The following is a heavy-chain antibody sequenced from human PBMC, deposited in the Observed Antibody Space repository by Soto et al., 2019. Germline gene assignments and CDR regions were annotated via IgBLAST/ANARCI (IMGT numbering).Heavy chain of an antibody. CDR2: SNTYNGNT. D-gene: IGHD3-16*01. V-gene: IGHV1-18*01. J-gene: IGHJ6*02. Sequence: QVQLVQSGAEVKNPGASVKVSCKASGYTFTRYGIGWARQAPGQGLEWMGWSNTYNGNTNYAKNVQGRVPLTTDTSTSTAYMELRSLRSNDTAIYYCAMVDVYVTPSPQDVWGQGTTVIVSS. CDR1: GYTFTRYG. CDR3: AMVDVYVTPSPQDV.